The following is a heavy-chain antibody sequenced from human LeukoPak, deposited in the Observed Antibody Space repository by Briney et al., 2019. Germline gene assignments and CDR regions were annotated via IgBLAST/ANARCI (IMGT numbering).Heavy chain of an antibody. Sequence: PSETLSLTCAVYGGSFSGYYWSWIRQPPGKGLEWIGEINHSGSTNYNPSLKSRVTISVDTSKNQLSLKLSSVTAADTAVYYCARDILTGPSDYWGQGTLVTVSS. CDR1: GGSFSGYY. D-gene: IGHD3-9*01. J-gene: IGHJ4*02. CDR2: INHSGST. V-gene: IGHV4-34*01. CDR3: ARDILTGPSDY.